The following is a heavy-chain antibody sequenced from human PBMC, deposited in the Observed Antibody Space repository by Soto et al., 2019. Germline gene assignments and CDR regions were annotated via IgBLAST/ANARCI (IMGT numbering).Heavy chain of an antibody. V-gene: IGHV1-69*04. Sequence: ASVKLSCKASGGTIRNYPINWVRQAPGQGLEWMGSIFPLTDIPDYAQNFQARLTISADKSTSTAYMELSSLTSDDTAMYFCARGPLVVLNYFESWGQGTLVTVSS. CDR2: IFPLTDIP. J-gene: IGHJ4*02. CDR3: ARGPLVVLNYFES. CDR1: GGTIRNYP.